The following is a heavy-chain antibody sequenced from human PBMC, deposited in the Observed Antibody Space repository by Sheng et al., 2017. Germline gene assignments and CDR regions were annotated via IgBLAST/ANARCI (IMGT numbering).Heavy chain of an antibody. CDR2: IWYDGSNK. CDR3: ARVQDQRYSSGWYGFYYYYYGMDV. J-gene: IGHJ6*02. D-gene: IGHD6-19*01. CDR1: GFTFSSYG. Sequence: QVQLVESGGGVVQPGRSLRLSCAASGFTFSSYGMHWVRQAPGKGLEWVAVIWYDGSNKYYADSVKGRFTISRDNSKNTLYLQMNSLRAEDTAVYYCARVQDQRYSSGWYGFYYYYYGMDVWDQGP. V-gene: IGHV3-33*01.